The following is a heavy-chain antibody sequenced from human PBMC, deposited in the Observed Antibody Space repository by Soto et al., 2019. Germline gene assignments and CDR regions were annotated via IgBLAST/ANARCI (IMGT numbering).Heavy chain of an antibody. D-gene: IGHD3-22*01. Sequence: SGPTLVNPTQTLTLTCTFSGFSLTTNRMSVGRIRQPPGKALEWLARIDWDDDKYYSTSLKTRLTISKDTSKTQVVLTVTNMDPVDTATYYCARMGYDSSGSYCFDYWGQGTLVTVSS. CDR3: ARMGYDSSGSYCFDY. J-gene: IGHJ4*02. V-gene: IGHV2-70*11. CDR2: IDWDDDK. CDR1: GFSLTTNRMS.